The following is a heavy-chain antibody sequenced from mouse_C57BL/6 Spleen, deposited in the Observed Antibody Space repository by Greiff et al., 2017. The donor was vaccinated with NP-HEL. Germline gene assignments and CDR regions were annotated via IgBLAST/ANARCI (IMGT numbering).Heavy chain of an antibody. CDR2: ISSGSSTI. CDR3: ARASYYGYYYAMDY. Sequence: EVKLVESGGGLVKPGGSLKLSCAASGFTFSDYGMHWVRQAPEKGLEWVAHISSGSSTIYYADTVKGRFTISRDNAKNTLFLQMTSLRSEDTAMYYCARASYYGYYYAMDYWGQGTSVTVSS. D-gene: IGHD1-1*01. V-gene: IGHV5-17*01. CDR1: GFTFSDYG. J-gene: IGHJ4*01.